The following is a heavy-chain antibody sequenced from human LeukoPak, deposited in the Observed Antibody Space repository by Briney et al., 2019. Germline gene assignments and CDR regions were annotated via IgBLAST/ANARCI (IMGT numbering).Heavy chain of an antibody. CDR1: GFTFSSYA. J-gene: IGHJ5*02. D-gene: IGHD6-19*01. V-gene: IGHV3-23*01. CDR2: ISGSGGST. Sequence: GGSPRLSRAASGFTFSSYAMSWVRQAPGKGLEWVSAISGSGGSTYYADSVKGRFTISRDNSKNTLYLQMNSLRAEDTAVYYCAKESGWASYNCFDPWGQGTLVTVSS. CDR3: AKESGWASYNCFDP.